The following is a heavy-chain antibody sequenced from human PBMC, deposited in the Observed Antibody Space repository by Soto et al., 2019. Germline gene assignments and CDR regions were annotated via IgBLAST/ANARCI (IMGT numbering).Heavy chain of an antibody. CDR2: ISSRSRSI. D-gene: IGHD4-17*01. J-gene: IGHJ4*02. CDR3: ARDRGDYEGLVAYSVDY. V-gene: IGHV3-21*01. CDR1: GFTFSSYS. Sequence: EVQLVESGGGLVKPGGSLRLSCAASGFTFSSYSMHWVRQAQGKGLEWVSSISSRSRSIYYPDSQKGRLTISRDNTRKSLELRMNNLRAEDTAVYYCARDRGDYEGLVAYSVDYWGQGTLVTFSS.